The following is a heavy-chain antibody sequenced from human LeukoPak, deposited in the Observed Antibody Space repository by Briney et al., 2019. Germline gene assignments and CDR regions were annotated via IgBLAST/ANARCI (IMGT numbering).Heavy chain of an antibody. CDR3: ARAARPYYDSSGYSGVYDY. J-gene: IGHJ4*02. CDR1: GGTFSSYA. CDR2: IIPIFGTA. Sequence: GASVKVSCKASGGTFSSYAISWVRQAPGQGLEWMGGIIPIFGTANYAQEFQGRVTITADESTSTAYMELSSLRSEDTAVYYCARAARPYYDSSGYSGVYDYWGQGTLVTVSS. V-gene: IGHV1-69*13. D-gene: IGHD3-22*01.